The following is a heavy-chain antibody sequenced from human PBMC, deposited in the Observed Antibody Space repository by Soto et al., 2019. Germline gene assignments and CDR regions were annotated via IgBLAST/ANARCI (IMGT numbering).Heavy chain of an antibody. D-gene: IGHD6-13*01. CDR1: GGSISSYY. CDR3: AWAGSTWRYFFDY. Sequence: QVQLQESGPGLVKPSETLSLTCTVSGGSISSYYWTWIRQPPGKGLEWVGYVYYSGTTYYNPSLQRRVTISVDTSKNQFSLKVKSVTAADTDIYYCAWAGSTWRYFFDYWGQGSLVTVSS. V-gene: IGHV4-59*01. J-gene: IGHJ4*02. CDR2: VYYSGTT.